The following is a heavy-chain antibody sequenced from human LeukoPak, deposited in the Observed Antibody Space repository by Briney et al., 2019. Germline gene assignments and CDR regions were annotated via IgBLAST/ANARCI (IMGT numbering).Heavy chain of an antibody. CDR2: INTDGSTT. J-gene: IGHJ4*02. CDR1: GFTFSSYW. Sequence: PWGSLRLSCAASGFTFSSYWMYWVRQAPGKGLVWVSCINTDGSTTRYTDSAKGRFTISRDNAENTLYLQMNSLRGEDTAVYYCAKLVSSNAAATPSDYWGQGTLVTVSS. V-gene: IGHV3-74*01. CDR3: AKLVSSNAAATPSDY. D-gene: IGHD6-13*01.